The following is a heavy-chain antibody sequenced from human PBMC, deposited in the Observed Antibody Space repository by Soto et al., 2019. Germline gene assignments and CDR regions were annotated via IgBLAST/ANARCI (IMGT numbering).Heavy chain of an antibody. CDR2: IYSGGST. CDR1: GFTVSSNY. J-gene: IGHJ5*02. CDR3: ARGEVVAASSFNWFDP. D-gene: IGHD2-15*01. Sequence: PGGSLRLSCAASGFTVSSNYMSWVRQAPGKGLEWVSVIYSGGSTYYADSVKGRFTISRDNAKNSLYLQMNSLRAEDTAVYYCARGEVVAASSFNWFDPWGQGTLVTVSS. V-gene: IGHV3-66*01.